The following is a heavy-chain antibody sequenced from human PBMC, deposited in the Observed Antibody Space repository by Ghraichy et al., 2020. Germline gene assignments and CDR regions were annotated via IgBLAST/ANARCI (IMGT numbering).Heavy chain of an antibody. D-gene: IGHD3-3*02. Sequence: ASVKVSCKSSGSTFRAYYLQWVRQAPGQGLEKMGWDNPNSGGTNYEQKFQDRVTMTSDTSITTAYMELSRVTSDDTAVYYCARGSIVGGTVKYASDIWGQGTLVTVSS. CDR1: GSTFRAYY. J-gene: IGHJ3*02. CDR2: DNPNSGGT. CDR3: ARGSIVGGTVKYASDI. V-gene: IGHV1-2*02.